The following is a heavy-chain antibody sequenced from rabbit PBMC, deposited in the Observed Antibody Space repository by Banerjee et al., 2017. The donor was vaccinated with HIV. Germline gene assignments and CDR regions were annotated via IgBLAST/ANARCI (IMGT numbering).Heavy chain of an antibody. CDR2: ISTGSSGST. Sequence: QEQLEESGGGLVKPGGTLTLTCNASGIDFSDYAYMCWVRQAPGKGLEWIACISTGSSGSTYYASWAKGRFTISKTSSTTVTLQMTSLTAADTATHFCARDLTGVTGWNFNLWGPGTLVTVS. D-gene: IGHD7-1*01. J-gene: IGHJ4*01. CDR3: ARDLTGVTGWNFNL. CDR1: GIDFSDYAY. V-gene: IGHV1S45*01.